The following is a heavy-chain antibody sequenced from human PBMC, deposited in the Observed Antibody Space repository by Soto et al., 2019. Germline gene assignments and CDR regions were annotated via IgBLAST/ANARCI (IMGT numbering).Heavy chain of an antibody. J-gene: IGHJ5*02. CDR1: GFSLSTSGVG. V-gene: IGHV2-5*02. Sequence: QITLKESGPTLVNPTQTLTLTCTFSGFSLSTSGVGVGWIRQPPGKALEWLALIYWEDDKRYSPALTSRLTITKETPKHQVVLTTTNMDPVDAATYYCAHRPLLPEAYGDYERPHNWFDPWGQGTLVTVSS. CDR3: AHRPLLPEAYGDYERPHNWFDP. CDR2: IYWEDDK. D-gene: IGHD4-17*01.